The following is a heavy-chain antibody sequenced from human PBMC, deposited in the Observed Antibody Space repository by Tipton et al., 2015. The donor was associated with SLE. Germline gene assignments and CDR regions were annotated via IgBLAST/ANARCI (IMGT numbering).Heavy chain of an antibody. D-gene: IGHD6-6*01. CDR3: ARGGPSSKWLDP. J-gene: IGHJ5*02. Sequence: TLSLTCTVSGGSISSEYWSWLRQPAGKGLEWIGRLNPSGGTNYNPSLKSRVTMSVDTSKKQFSLKLTSVTAADTALYYCARGGPSSKWLDPWGRGTQVTVSS. CDR1: GGSISSEY. CDR2: LNPSGGT. V-gene: IGHV4-4*07.